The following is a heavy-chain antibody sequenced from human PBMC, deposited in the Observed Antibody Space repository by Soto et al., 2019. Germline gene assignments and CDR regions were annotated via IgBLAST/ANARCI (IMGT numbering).Heavy chain of an antibody. D-gene: IGHD3-10*01. CDR3: ARGRFGELLTADYYYYGMDV. Sequence: VQLVESGGDLVQPGGSLRLSCAASGFTFSSYAMHWVRQAPGKGLEWVAVISYDGSNKYYADSVKGRFTISRDNSKNTLYLQMNSLRAEDTAVYYCARGRFGELLTADYYYYGMDVWGQGTTVTVSS. CDR1: GFTFSSYA. J-gene: IGHJ6*02. V-gene: IGHV3-30-3*01. CDR2: ISYDGSNK.